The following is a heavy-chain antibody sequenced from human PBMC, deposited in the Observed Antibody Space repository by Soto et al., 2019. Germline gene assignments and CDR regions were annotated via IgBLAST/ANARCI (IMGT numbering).Heavy chain of an antibody. D-gene: IGHD6-19*01. J-gene: IGHJ4*02. Sequence: ESGGGLVKPGGSLRLSCAASGFTFSSYSMNWVRQAPGKGLEWVSSISSSSSYIYYADSVKGRFTISRDNAKNSLYLQMNSLRAEDTAVYYCARDLVAGTTLVDYWGQGTLVTVSS. V-gene: IGHV3-21*01. CDR2: ISSSSSYI. CDR3: ARDLVAGTTLVDY. CDR1: GFTFSSYS.